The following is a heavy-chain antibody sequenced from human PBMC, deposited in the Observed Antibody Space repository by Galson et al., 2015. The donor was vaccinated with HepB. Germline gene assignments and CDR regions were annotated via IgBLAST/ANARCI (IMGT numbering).Heavy chain of an antibody. J-gene: IGHJ5*02. CDR2: ISAYNGNT. CDR1: GYTFTSYG. D-gene: IGHD1-1*01. V-gene: IGHV1-18*01. CDR3: ARDLRTVQLERLAGGDWFDP. Sequence: SVKVSCKASGYTFTSYGISWVRQAPGQGLEWMGWISAYNGNTNYAQKLQGRVTMTTDTSTSTAYMELRSLRSDDTAVYYCARDLRTVQLERLAGGDWFDPWDQGTLVTVSS.